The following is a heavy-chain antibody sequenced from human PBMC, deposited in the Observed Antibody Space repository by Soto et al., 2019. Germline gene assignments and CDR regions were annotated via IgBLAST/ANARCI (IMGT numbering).Heavy chain of an antibody. CDR2: INPSGGGT. CDR1: GYTFLDFY. Sequence: QVQLVQSGTEVKKPGASVKVSGKASGYTFLDFYIHWVRQAPGQGLEWMGFINPSGGGTTYAQKFQGRLTMTRDTSTSTVYMELISLRSEDTAIYYCARDKPFSAGYWGQGTLVT. CDR3: ARDKPFSAGY. D-gene: IGHD3-3*02. J-gene: IGHJ4*02. V-gene: IGHV1-46*01.